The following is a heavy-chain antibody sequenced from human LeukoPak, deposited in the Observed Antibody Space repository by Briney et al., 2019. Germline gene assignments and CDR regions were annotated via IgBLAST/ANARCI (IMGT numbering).Heavy chain of an antibody. CDR3: ARDLSGSYYGWYFDL. V-gene: IGHV1-69*05. Sequence: SVKVSCKASGGTFSIYAISWVRQAPGQGLEWMGGIIPIFGTANYAQKFQGRVTITTDESTSTAYMELSSLRSEDTAVYYCARDLSGSYYGWYFDLWGRGTLVTVSS. D-gene: IGHD1-26*01. CDR1: GGTFSIYA. J-gene: IGHJ2*01. CDR2: IIPIFGTA.